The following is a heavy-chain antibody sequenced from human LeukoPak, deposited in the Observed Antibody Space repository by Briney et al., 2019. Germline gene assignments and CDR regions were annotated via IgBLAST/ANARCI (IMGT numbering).Heavy chain of an antibody. D-gene: IGHD3-22*01. J-gene: IGHJ5*02. CDR2: VSVDTGDT. CDR1: GYIFSLYG. V-gene: IGHV1-18*04. CDR3: ARSHRTLKLLLPTDH. Sequence: GASVKVSCKVSGYIFSLYGISWVRQAPGQGLEWMGWVSVDTGDTIYAQNFEGRVTLTTDTATSTAYMELRSLRSDDTAFYFCARSHRTLKLLLPTDHWGQGTLLTVSS.